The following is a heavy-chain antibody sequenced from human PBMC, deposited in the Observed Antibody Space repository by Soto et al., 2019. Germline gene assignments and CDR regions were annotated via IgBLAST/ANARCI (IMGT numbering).Heavy chain of an antibody. J-gene: IGHJ4*02. Sequence: GGSLRLSCAASGFTFSSFWMTWVRQAPGKGLEWVAHIKQDGSEKYYVDSVKGRFTISGDNAKNSLYLQMNNLRAEDTAVYYCARARRSGYTGYDLDYWGQGTLVTVSS. CDR3: ARARRSGYTGYDLDY. D-gene: IGHD5-12*01. V-gene: IGHV3-7*01. CDR1: GFTFSSFW. CDR2: IKQDGSEK.